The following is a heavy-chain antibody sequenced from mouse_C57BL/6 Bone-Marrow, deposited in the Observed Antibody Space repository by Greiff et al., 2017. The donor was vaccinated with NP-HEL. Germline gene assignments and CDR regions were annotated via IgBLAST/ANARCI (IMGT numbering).Heavy chain of an antibody. CDR2: IDPETGGT. CDR1: GYTFTDYE. V-gene: IGHV1-15*01. Sequence: VQLQESGAELVRPGASVTLSCKASGYTFTDYEMHWVKQTPVHGLEWIGAIDPETGGTAYNQKFKGKAILTADKSSSTAYMELRSLTSEDSAVYYCTRLRLRAWFAYWGQGTLVTVSA. CDR3: TRLRLRAWFAY. D-gene: IGHD2-4*01. J-gene: IGHJ3*01.